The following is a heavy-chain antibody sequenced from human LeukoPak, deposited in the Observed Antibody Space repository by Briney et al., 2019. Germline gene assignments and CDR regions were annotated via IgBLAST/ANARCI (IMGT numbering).Heavy chain of an antibody. CDR2: INPNSGGT. CDR1: GYTFTCYY. CDR3: ARLRIVVVPAAKGRYFDY. D-gene: IGHD2-2*01. Sequence: GASVKVSCKASGYTFTCYYMHWVRQAHGQGHEWKGWINPNSGGTNYAQKFQGRVTITRDTSISTAYMELSRLRSDDTAVYYCARLRIVVVPAAKGRYFDYWGQGTLVTVSS. V-gene: IGHV1-2*02. J-gene: IGHJ4*02.